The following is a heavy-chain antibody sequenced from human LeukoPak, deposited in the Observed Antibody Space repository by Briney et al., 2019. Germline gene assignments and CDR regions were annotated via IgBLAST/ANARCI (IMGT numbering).Heavy chain of an antibody. Sequence: GGSLRLSCAASGFTFSSYGMHWVRQAPGKGLEWVAVISYDGSNKYYADSVKGRFTISRDNSKNTLYLQMNSLRDEDTALYYCAKAGIGVVGYFDYWGQGTLVTVSS. CDR2: ISYDGSNK. J-gene: IGHJ4*02. V-gene: IGHV3-30*18. CDR3: AKAGIGVVGYFDY. D-gene: IGHD6-19*01. CDR1: GFTFSSYG.